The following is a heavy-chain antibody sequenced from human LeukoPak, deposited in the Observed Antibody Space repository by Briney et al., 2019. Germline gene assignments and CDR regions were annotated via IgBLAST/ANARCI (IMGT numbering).Heavy chain of an antibody. CDR3: ARYSSSWHAFDI. V-gene: IGHV3-30-3*01. J-gene: IGHJ3*02. CDR2: ISYDGTNK. D-gene: IGHD6-13*01. Sequence: GGSLRLSCAASGFTFTNYALHWVRQAPGKGLEWVAVISYDGTNKYYADSVKGRFTISRDNAKNTVYLQMNSLRAEDTAVYFCARYSSSWHAFDIWGQGTLVTVSS. CDR1: GFTFTNYA.